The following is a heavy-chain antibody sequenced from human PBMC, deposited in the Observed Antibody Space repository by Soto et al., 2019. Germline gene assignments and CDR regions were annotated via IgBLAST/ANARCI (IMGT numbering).Heavy chain of an antibody. CDR2: IFSNDEK. CDR1: GFSLSNARMG. CDR3: ARIGLVGWEQPYWFDP. V-gene: IGHV2-26*01. Sequence: SGPTLVNPTDTLTLTCTVSGFSLSNARMGVSWIRQPPGKALEWLAHIFSNDEKSYSTSLKSRLTISKDTSKSQVVLTMTNMEPVDTAKYYCARIGLVGWEQPYWFDPSGQGTLVTVSS. J-gene: IGHJ5*02. D-gene: IGHD1-26*01.